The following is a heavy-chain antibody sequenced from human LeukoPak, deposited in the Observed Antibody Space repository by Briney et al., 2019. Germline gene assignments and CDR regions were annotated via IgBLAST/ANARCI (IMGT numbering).Heavy chain of an antibody. D-gene: IGHD3-22*01. J-gene: IGHJ4*02. V-gene: IGHV1-24*01. Sequence: ASVKVPCKVSGYTLTELSMHWVRQAPGKGLEWMGGFDPEDGETIYAQKFQGRVTMTEDTSTDTAYMELSSLRSEDTAVYYCATPRRDSSGYFPYFDYWGQGTLVTVSS. CDR3: ATPRRDSSGYFPYFDY. CDR1: GYTLTELS. CDR2: FDPEDGET.